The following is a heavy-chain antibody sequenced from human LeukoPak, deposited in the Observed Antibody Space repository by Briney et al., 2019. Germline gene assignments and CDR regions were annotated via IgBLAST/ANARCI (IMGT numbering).Heavy chain of an antibody. V-gene: IGHV3-23*01. CDR3: PKDPGV. CDR1: GFTFSVYP. Sequence: GGSLRLSCTASGFTFSVYPVSWVRHAPGKGLEWVSAISGGGDSTYYADSVKGRFTISRDNSKNTLYLQMNSLRAEDMAVYYCPKDPGVWGKGTTVTVSS. J-gene: IGHJ6*03. CDR2: ISGGGDST.